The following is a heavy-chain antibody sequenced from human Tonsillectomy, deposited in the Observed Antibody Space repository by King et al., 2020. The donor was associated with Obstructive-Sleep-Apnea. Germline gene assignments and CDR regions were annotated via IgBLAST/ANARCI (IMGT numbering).Heavy chain of an antibody. V-gene: IGHV3-48*04. CDR3: ARDPMATIWGPANWMDY. D-gene: IGHD5-24*01. CDR2: ISTSSSTI. CDR1: GFTFSNYN. J-gene: IGHJ4*02. Sequence: VQLVESGGGLVQPGGSLRLSCAASGFTFSNYNMNWVRQAPGKGLEWVSFISTSSSTIYYADSVKGRFTISRDNAKNSLYLQMNTLRADDSAIYYYARDPMATIWGPANWMDYWGQGTLVTVSS.